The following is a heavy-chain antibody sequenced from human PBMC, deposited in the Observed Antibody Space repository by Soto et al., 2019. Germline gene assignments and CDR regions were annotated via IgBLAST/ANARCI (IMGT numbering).Heavy chain of an antibody. V-gene: IGHV3-30*18. D-gene: IGHD3-10*02. Sequence: QVQLVESGGGVVQPGRSLRLSCAASGFTFSTYGMHWVRQAPGKGLEWVAVISYDGSNKYYADSVKGRFTISRDNSKNTLYLQMSSRRAEDTAVYCCAKGCSYSVIDYWGQGTLVTVSS. J-gene: IGHJ4*02. CDR2: ISYDGSNK. CDR1: GFTFSTYG. CDR3: AKGCSYSVIDY.